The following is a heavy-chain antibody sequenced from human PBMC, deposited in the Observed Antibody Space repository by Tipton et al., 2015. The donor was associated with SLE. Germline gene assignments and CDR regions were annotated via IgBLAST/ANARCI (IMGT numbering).Heavy chain of an antibody. CDR1: RGSFSGYA. CDR2: VYYTGHT. J-gene: IGHJ6*02. V-gene: IGHV4-34*11. CDR3: HGGASHYYGSGRFSRGDYSDIDV. D-gene: IGHD3-10*01. Sequence: TLSLTCGLYRGSFSGYAWTWIRQPPGKGLEWIGYVYYTGHTSYRASLKSRATISVDKSKNQFSLNLSSVTAADTAVYYCHGGASHYYGSGRFSRGDYSDIDVWGQGTTVTVSS.